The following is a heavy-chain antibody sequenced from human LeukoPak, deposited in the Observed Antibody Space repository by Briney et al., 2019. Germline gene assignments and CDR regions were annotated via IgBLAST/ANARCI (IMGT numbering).Heavy chain of an antibody. CDR2: LTPLAGTP. CDR3: AKFWSGYYTD. V-gene: IGHV1-69*06. Sequence: SVKVSCKASGGTFGTFSFNWVRQAPSEGLEWLGGLTPLAGTPNYAQKFQGRLTISADKSTSTVYMELSRLTSEDTAVYFCAKFWSGYYTDWGQGTLVSVSS. D-gene: IGHD3-3*01. CDR1: GGTFGTFS. J-gene: IGHJ4*02.